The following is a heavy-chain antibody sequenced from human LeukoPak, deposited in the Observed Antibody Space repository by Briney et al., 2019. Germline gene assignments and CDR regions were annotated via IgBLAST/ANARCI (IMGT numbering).Heavy chain of an antibody. J-gene: IGHJ4*02. D-gene: IGHD6-13*01. Sequence: SETLSLTCTVSGGSISSSSYYWGWIRQPPGKGLEWIGSIYYSGSTYYNPSLKGRVTISVDTSKNQFSLKLSSVTAADTAVYYCARLNSSSWYYFDYWGQGTLVTVSS. CDR1: GGSISSSSYY. CDR2: IYYSGST. CDR3: ARLNSSSWYYFDY. V-gene: IGHV4-39*07.